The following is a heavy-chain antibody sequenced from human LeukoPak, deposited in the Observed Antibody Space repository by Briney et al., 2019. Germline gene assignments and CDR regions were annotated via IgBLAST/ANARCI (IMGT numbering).Heavy chain of an antibody. CDR3: AKDGEYYYGSGSLDY. CDR2: IGSSSSYI. Sequence: GGSLRLSCAASGFTFSSYSMHWVRQAPGKGLEWVSFIGSSSSYIHYSDSVKGRFTISRDNAKNSLYLQMNSLRAEDTALYYCAKDGEYYYGSGSLDYWGQGTLVTVSS. J-gene: IGHJ4*02. CDR1: GFTFSSYS. D-gene: IGHD3-10*01. V-gene: IGHV3-21*04.